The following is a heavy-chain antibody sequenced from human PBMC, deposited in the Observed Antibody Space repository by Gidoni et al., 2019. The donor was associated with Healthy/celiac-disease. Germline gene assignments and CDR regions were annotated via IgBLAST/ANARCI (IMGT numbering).Heavy chain of an antibody. J-gene: IGHJ4*02. CDR3: ARRDYDILTGYDPFDY. Sequence: EVQLVQSGAEVKKPGESLKISCKGSGYSFTSYWIGWVRQMPGKGLEWMGIIYPGDSDTRYSPSFQGQVTISADKSISTAYLQWSSLKASDTAMYYCARRDYDILTGYDPFDYWGQGTLVTVSS. CDR2: IYPGDSDT. CDR1: GYSFTSYW. V-gene: IGHV5-51*01. D-gene: IGHD3-9*01.